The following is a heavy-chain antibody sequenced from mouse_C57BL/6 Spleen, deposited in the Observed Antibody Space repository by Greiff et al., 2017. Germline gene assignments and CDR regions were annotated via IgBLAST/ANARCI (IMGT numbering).Heavy chain of an antibody. CDR2: IDPSDSYT. J-gene: IGHJ2*01. Sequence: QVQLQQPGAELVMPGASVKLSCKASGYTFTSYWMHWVKQRPGQGLEWIGEIDPSDSYTNYNQKFKGKSTLTVDKSSSTAYMQLSSLTSEDSAVYYCFITTVVERDFDYWGQGTTLTVSS. CDR1: GYTFTSYW. D-gene: IGHD1-1*01. V-gene: IGHV1-69*01. CDR3: FITTVVERDFDY.